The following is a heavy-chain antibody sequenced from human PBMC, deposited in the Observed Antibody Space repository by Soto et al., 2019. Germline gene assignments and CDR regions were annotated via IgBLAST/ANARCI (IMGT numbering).Heavy chain of an antibody. Sequence: XSVKVSCKASGCTFINYDINWVRQATGQGLEWXGWMKXNSGNTGYAQXXQGRVTMTXNTSISTAYMELSSMRYEDTVVYYCARGADFDIWGKGTMVTV. CDR2: MKXNSGNT. CDR3: ARGADFDI. J-gene: IGHJ3*02. V-gene: IGHV1-8*01. CDR1: GCTFINYD.